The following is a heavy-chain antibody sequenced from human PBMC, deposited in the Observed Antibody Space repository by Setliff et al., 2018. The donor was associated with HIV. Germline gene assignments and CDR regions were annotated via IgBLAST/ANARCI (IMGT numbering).Heavy chain of an antibody. CDR3: ARAGAATRKAFDI. D-gene: IGHD2-15*01. CDR1: GISINGYY. CDR2: VSSIGNT. J-gene: IGHJ3*02. Sequence: KPSETLSLTCSVSGISINGYYWSWIRQSPRTRLEWIGYVSSIGNTNYNPSLKSRVTISVDTSKNQFSLKLSSVTAADTAVYYCARAGAATRKAFDIWGQGTMVTVSS. V-gene: IGHV4-4*08.